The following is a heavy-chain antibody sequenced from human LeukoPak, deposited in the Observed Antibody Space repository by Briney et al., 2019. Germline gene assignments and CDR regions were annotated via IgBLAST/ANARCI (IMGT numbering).Heavy chain of an antibody. CDR2: ISGSGGST. V-gene: IGHV3-23*01. J-gene: IGHJ4*02. CDR1: GFTFSSYA. D-gene: IGHD3-10*01. CDR3: APTYYYGSGSYRFGY. Sequence: GGSLRLSCAASGFTFSSYAMSWVRQAPGEGLEWVSAISGSGGSTYYADSVKGRFTISRDNSKNTLYLQMNSLRAEDTAVYYCAPTYYYGSGSYRFGYWGQGTLVTVSS.